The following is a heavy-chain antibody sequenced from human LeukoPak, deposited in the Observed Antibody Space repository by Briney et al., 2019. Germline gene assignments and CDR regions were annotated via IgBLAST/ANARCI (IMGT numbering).Heavy chain of an antibody. V-gene: IGHV4-4*07. J-gene: IGHJ5*02. CDR3: ARDSGTSGEVKFDP. D-gene: IGHD3-10*01. CDR2: IYDGGST. CDR1: GGSVNSYH. Sequence: TSETLSLTCTVSGGSVNSYHLSWIRQPAGKTLEWIGRIYDGGSTNYNPSLKSRVTMSVDTSKNQISLKLKSVTAADTAVYYCARDSGTSGEVKFDPWGQGALVTVSS.